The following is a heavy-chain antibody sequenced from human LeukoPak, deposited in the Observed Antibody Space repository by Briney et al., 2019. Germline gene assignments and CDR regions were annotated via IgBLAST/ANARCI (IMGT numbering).Heavy chain of an antibody. V-gene: IGHV1-8*01. CDR3: AKGGTSSVYYYYMDV. J-gene: IGHJ6*03. CDR2: MNPNSGNT. Sequence: ASVKVSCKASGYTFTSYDTNWVRQATGQGLEWMGWMNPNSGNTGYAQKFQGRVTMTRNTSISTAYMELSSLRSEDTAVYYCAKGGTSSVYYYYMDVWGKGTTVTVSS. CDR1: GYTFTSYD. D-gene: IGHD2-2*01.